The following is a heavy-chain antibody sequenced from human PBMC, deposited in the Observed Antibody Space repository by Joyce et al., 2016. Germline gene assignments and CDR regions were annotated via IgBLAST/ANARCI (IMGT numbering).Heavy chain of an antibody. Sequence: EVQLVESGGGLVQPGGSLRFSCAASGFSFNYYIMNWVRQAPGKGLEWISYITSTGSTRFYADSVKDRFTISRDNAKNSLYLQMNSLRDEDTAVYYCTRRNEGNFFLDYWGQGTLVTVSS. CDR1: GFSFNYYI. D-gene: IGHD1-7*01. CDR3: TRRNEGNFFLDY. CDR2: ITSTGSTR. V-gene: IGHV3-48*02. J-gene: IGHJ4*02.